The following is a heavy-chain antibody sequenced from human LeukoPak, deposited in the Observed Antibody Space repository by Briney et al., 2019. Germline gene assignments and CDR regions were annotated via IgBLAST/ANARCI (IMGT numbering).Heavy chain of an antibody. CDR1: GFTFSSYA. D-gene: IGHD3-3*01. J-gene: IGHJ6*02. V-gene: IGHV3-30-3*01. Sequence: GGSLRLSCAASGFTFSSYAMHWVRQAPGKGLEWVAVISYDGSNKYYADSVKGRFTISRDNSKNTLYLQMNSLRAEDTAVYYCARVYSGVWSGYPLTQYYYYGMDVWGQGTTVTVSS. CDR2: ISYDGSNK. CDR3: ARVYSGVWSGYPLTQYYYYGMDV.